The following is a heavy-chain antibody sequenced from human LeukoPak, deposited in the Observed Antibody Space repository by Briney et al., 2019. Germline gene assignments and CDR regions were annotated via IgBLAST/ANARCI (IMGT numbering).Heavy chain of an antibody. Sequence: GSLRLSCAASGLTFSNYILNWVRQAPGEGLEWVSSSSTNSTYMYYADSVKGRLTISRDNAKSSLYLQMNSLRAEETAVYYCARAMSFYYGSAFDYWGQGTLVTVSS. CDR1: GLTFSNYI. CDR2: SSTNSTYM. V-gene: IGHV3-21*01. J-gene: IGHJ4*02. D-gene: IGHD3-10*01. CDR3: ARAMSFYYGSAFDY.